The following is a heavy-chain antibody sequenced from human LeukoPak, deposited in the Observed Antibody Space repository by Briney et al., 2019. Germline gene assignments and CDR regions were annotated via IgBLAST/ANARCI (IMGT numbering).Heavy chain of an antibody. Sequence: SETLSLTCAVYGGSFSGHYWSWIRQPPGKGLEWIGEINDSGSTEGNPSLKSRLTISVDTSKNQFSLKLSSVTAADTAMYYCAEGFGEPNDYWGQGTLVTVSS. J-gene: IGHJ4*02. CDR2: INDSGST. D-gene: IGHD3-10*01. CDR1: GGSFSGHY. V-gene: IGHV4-34*01. CDR3: AEGFGEPNDY.